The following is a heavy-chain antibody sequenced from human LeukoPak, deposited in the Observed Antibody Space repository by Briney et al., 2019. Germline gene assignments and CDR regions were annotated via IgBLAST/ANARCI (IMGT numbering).Heavy chain of an antibody. D-gene: IGHD6-13*01. V-gene: IGHV4-59*08. CDR2: IYYSGST. J-gene: IGHJ5*02. CDR3: ARHPGIAAAGNWSDP. CDR1: GGSISSYY. Sequence: TSETLSLTCTVSGGSISSYYWSWIRQPPGKGLEWIGYIYYSGSTNYNPSLKSRVTISVDTSKNQFSLKLSSVTAADTAVYYCARHPGIAAAGNWSDPWGQGTLVTVSS.